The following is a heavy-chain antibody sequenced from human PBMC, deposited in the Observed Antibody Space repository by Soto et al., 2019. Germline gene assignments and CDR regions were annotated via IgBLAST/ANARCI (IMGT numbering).Heavy chain of an antibody. D-gene: IGHD6-19*01. Sequence: PSETLSLTCTVSGDSITNTRYYWGWIRQPPGKGLEWIGTIYYSGTTYYSPSLKSRVTISIDTSKNQFSLKLSSVTAADTSVYYCARRNFGIVVADYWGQGTLVTVSS. CDR3: ARRNFGIVVADY. CDR1: GDSITNTRYY. CDR2: IYYSGTT. J-gene: IGHJ4*02. V-gene: IGHV4-39*01.